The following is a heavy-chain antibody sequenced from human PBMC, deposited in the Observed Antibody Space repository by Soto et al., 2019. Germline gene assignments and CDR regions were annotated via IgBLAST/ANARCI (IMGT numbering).Heavy chain of an antibody. Sequence: SETLSLTCAVYGGSFSGYYWSWIRQPPGKGLEWIGEINHSGSTNYNPSLKSRVTISVDTSKNQFSLKLSSVTAADTAVYYCERSRRVGGSGHGSRYYGMDVWGQGTTVTVSS. D-gene: IGHD3-3*01. CDR2: INHSGST. CDR3: ERSRRVGGSGHGSRYYGMDV. CDR1: GGSFSGYY. J-gene: IGHJ6*02. V-gene: IGHV4-34*01.